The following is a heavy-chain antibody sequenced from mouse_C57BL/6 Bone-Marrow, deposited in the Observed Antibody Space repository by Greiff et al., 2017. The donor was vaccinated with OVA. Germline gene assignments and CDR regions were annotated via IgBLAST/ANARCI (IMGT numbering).Heavy chain of an antibody. J-gene: IGHJ2*01. CDR3: AIPHYYGSSLDD. CDR2: IYPGSGST. CDR1: SYTFTSYW. D-gene: IGHD1-1*01. Sequence: QVQLQQPGAELVKPGASVKMSCKASSYTFTSYWITWVKQRPGQGLEWIGDIYPGSGSTNYNEKFKSKATLTVDTSSSTAYMQLSSLTSEDSAVYYCAIPHYYGSSLDDWGQGTTLTVSS. V-gene: IGHV1-55*01.